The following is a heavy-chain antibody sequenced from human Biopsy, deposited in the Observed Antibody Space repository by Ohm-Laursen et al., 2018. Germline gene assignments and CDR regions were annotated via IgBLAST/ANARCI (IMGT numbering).Heavy chain of an antibody. CDR1: GGSISNNNYY. J-gene: IGHJ5*02. Sequence: GTLSLICPVSGGSISNNNYYWGWIRQPPGKGLEWIGSIFYRGSTHYKPSLKSRVNISVDTSKNQFSLNLNSVTAADTAVYYCARDYDTSGYYYVSWGQGTLVTVSS. CDR3: ARDYDTSGYYYVS. D-gene: IGHD3-22*01. V-gene: IGHV4-39*01. CDR2: IFYRGST.